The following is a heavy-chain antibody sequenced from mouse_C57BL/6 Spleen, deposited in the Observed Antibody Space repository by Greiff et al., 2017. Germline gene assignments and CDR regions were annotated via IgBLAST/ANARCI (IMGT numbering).Heavy chain of an antibody. V-gene: IGHV5-4*01. CDR2: ISDGGSYT. J-gene: IGHJ4*01. Sequence: EVMLVESGGGLVKPGGSLKLSCAASGFTFSSYAMSWVRQTPEKRLEWVATISDGGSYTYYPDNVKGRFTISRDNAKNNLYLQMSHLKSEDTAMYYCGREGYYASYYYAMDYWGQGTSVTVSS. CDR3: GREGYYASYYYAMDY. CDR1: GFTFSSYA. D-gene: IGHD2-1*01.